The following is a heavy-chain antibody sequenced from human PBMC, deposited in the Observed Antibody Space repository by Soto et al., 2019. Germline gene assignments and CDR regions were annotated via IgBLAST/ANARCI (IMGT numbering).Heavy chain of an antibody. CDR2: IIPISGTA. V-gene: IGHV1-69*06. Sequence: QVQLVQSGAEVKKPGSSVKVSCKASGGTFSSYAISWVRQAPGQGLEWMGGIIPISGTANYAQKFQGRVTITATKSTSTAYMELSSLRSEDTAVYYCARSQGSSTSLEIYYYYYYGMDVWGQGTTVTVSS. CDR3: ARSQGSSTSLEIYYYYYYGMDV. D-gene: IGHD2-2*01. J-gene: IGHJ6*02. CDR1: GGTFSSYA.